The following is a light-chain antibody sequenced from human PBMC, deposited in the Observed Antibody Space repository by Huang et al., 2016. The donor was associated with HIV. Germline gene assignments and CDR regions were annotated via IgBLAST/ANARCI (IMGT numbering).Light chain of an antibody. CDR2: TIF. Sequence: DIQMTQSPSSLSASVGDRVTITCRASQDVSNALAWLQQKPGRAPRSLIYTIFTLQSGVPSKFSGNGSGTEFTLAISSLQPEDSATYYCQQYISYPITFGQGTRLEIK. CDR3: QQYISYPIT. J-gene: IGKJ5*01. V-gene: IGKV1-16*02. CDR1: QDVSNA.